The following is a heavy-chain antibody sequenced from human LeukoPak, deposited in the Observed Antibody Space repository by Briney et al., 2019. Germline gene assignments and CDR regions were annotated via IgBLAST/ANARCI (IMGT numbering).Heavy chain of an antibody. D-gene: IGHD1-26*01. CDR2: IYDSGST. V-gene: IGHV4-59*01. J-gene: IGHJ4*02. Sequence: SETLSLTCTVSGGSISSFHWSWIRQPPGKGLEHIGNIYDSGSTYYNPCLKSRVTISVDTSKNQFSLKMSSVTAADTAVYYCARTYSGRSYYFDCWGQGTLVTVSS. CDR1: GGSISSFH. CDR3: ARTYSGRSYYFDC.